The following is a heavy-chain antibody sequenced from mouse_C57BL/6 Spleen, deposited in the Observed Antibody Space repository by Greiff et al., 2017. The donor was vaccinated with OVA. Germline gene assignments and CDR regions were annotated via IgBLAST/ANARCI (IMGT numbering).Heavy chain of an antibody. CDR2: IRLKSDNYAT. V-gene: IGHV6-3*01. J-gene: IGHJ2*01. D-gene: IGHD2-10*01. CDR1: GFTFSNYW. CDR3: TGLSSYPYYFDY. Sequence: EVKVEESGGGLVQPGGSMKLSCVASGFTFSNYWMNWVRQSPEKGLEWVAQIRLKSDNYATHYAESVKGRFTISRDDSKSSVYLQMNNLRAEDTGIYYCTGLSSYPYYFDYWGQGTTLTVSS.